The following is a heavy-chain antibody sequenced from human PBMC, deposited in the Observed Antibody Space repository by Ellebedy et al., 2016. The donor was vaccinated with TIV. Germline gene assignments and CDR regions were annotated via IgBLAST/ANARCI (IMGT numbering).Heavy chain of an antibody. CDR2: ISYDANNK. J-gene: IGHJ5*02. V-gene: IGHV3-30*03. Sequence: GESLKISCAASGFTFSSYDMHWVRQAPGKGLEWVALISYDANNKYYADAVKGRFTITRDNTKNTLYLQLSSLRADDMAVYYCAGLTTVRIAREVGWFDAWGRGTLVTVSS. CDR3: AGLTTVRIAREVGWFDA. D-gene: IGHD6-13*01. CDR1: GFTFSSYD.